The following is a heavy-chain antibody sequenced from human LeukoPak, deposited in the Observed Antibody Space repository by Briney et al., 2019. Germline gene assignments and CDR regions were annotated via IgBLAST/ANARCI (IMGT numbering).Heavy chain of an antibody. D-gene: IGHD6-13*01. CDR3: AKLYGGSSSWYFDS. Sequence: SETLSLTCTVSGGTIRSSSYYWGWIRQPPGKGLEWIGSIYYSGSTYYNPSLRSRVTIFVDTSKNQFSLKLSSVTAADTAVYYCAKLYGGSSSWYFDSWGQGTLVTVSS. J-gene: IGHJ4*02. V-gene: IGHV4-39*01. CDR2: IYYSGST. CDR1: GGTIRSSSYY.